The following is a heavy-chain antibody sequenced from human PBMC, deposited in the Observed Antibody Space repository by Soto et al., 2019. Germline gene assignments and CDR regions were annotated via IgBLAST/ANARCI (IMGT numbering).Heavy chain of an antibody. CDR3: ARDLNRDYDKNYYYGMDV. J-gene: IGHJ6*02. CDR2: IYTSGSS. V-gene: IGHV4-4*07. D-gene: IGHD3-9*01. CDR1: GGSISSYY. Sequence: PSETLSLTCTVSGGSISSYYWSWIRQPAGKGLEWIGRIYTSGSSNYNPSLKSRVTMSVDTAKNQFSLKLSSVTAADTAVYYCARDLNRDYDKNYYYGMDVWGQGTTVTVSS.